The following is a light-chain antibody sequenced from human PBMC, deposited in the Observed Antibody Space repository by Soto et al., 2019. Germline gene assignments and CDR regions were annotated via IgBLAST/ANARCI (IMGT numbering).Light chain of an antibody. V-gene: IGKV1-6*02. Sequence: AIQMTQSPSSLSASVGDRFTITCRASQDIRNDLGWYQHKPGKAPNLLIYAASNLQGGVPSRFSGSGSGTDFTLTISSLQPEDSATYYCLHDYNYPRTFGQGTKVDIK. J-gene: IGKJ1*01. CDR1: QDIRND. CDR2: AAS. CDR3: LHDYNYPRT.